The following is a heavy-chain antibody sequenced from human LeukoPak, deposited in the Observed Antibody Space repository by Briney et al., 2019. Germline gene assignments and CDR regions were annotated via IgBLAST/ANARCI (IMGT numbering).Heavy chain of an antibody. Sequence: QAGGSLRLSCGVSGFTFNSCWIHWVRQTPGKGLEWVSSIDFDGSDTRYADSVTGRFTISRDNAKNTLYLQMNSLRAEDTAVYYCARDPRTAFDVWGQGTMVTVSS. CDR2: IDFDGSDT. V-gene: IGHV3-74*01. CDR3: ARDPRTAFDV. J-gene: IGHJ3*01. CDR1: GFTFNSCW.